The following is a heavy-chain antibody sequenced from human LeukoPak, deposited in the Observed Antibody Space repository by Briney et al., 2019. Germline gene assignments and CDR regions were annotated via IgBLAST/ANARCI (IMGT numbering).Heavy chain of an antibody. J-gene: IGHJ4*02. CDR1: GFTFTTYW. CDR2: IKQDGTEK. Sequence: GGSLRLSCAASGFTFTTYWMSWVRQAPGKGLEWVANIKQDGTEKYYVDSVKGRFTISRDNAKNSLYLQMNSLRAEDTAVYYCARDGPYYYDSSGYYYYFDYWGQGTLVTVSS. D-gene: IGHD3-22*01. CDR3: ARDGPYYYDSSGYYYYFDY. V-gene: IGHV3-7*01.